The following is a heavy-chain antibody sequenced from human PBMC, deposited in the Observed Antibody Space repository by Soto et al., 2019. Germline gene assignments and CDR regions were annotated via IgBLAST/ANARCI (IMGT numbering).Heavy chain of an antibody. D-gene: IGHD3-16*01. J-gene: IGHJ6*02. V-gene: IGHV1-18*01. CDR1: GYIFVXYG. Sequence: QXQLVQSGDEVKKPGASVKVSCKASGYIFVXYGIAWVRQAPGQGLEWMGWISPYTGNTHSATKVQGRLTMTTDTSTSTAYMDLGSLTSDDTAVYYCVMVDNYVTPTPQDVWGQGTTVTVSS. CDR3: VMVDNYVTPTPQDV. CDR2: ISPYTGNT.